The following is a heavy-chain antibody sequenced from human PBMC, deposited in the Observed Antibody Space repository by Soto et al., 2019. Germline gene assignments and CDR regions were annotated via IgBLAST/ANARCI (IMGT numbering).Heavy chain of an antibody. D-gene: IGHD3-22*01. J-gene: IGHJ3*02. V-gene: IGHV1-18*04. Sequence: QVQLVQSGAEVKKPGASVKVSCKASGYTFTNYGISWVRQAPGQGLEWMGWISAYNGDTNYAQKLQGRVTMTTGTSTSTAYMELRSLRSDDTPVYYCGRDLSYYLDSSDGPGALDIWGRGTMVTVSS. CDR2: ISAYNGDT. CDR3: GRDLSYYLDSSDGPGALDI. CDR1: GYTFTNYG.